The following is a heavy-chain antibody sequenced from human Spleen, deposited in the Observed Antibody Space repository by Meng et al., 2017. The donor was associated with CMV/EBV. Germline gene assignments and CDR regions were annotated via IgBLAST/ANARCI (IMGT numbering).Heavy chain of an antibody. V-gene: IGHV3-7*01. CDR1: GFTFSSYW. J-gene: IGHJ4*02. D-gene: IGHD2-2*01. CDR2: IKQDGSEK. CDR3: AKRAGDCSNTDCYRARGDIDF. Sequence: GGSLRLSCAASGFTFSSYWMTWVRQAPGKGLEWVANIKQDGSEKYYVDSVKGRFTISRDNSKNTLYLQMNSLRPEDTAVYYCAKRAGDCSNTDCYRARGDIDFWGQGTLVTVSS.